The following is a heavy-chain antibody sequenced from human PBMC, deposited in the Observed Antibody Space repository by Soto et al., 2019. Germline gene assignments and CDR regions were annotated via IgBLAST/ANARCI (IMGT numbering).Heavy chain of an antibody. V-gene: IGHV3-33*01. CDR3: ARDADTAMVKTYYFDY. CDR2: IWYDGSNK. CDR1: GFTFSSYG. J-gene: IGHJ4*02. D-gene: IGHD5-18*01. Sequence: SGGSLRLSCAASGFTFSSYGMHWVRQAPGKGLEWVAVIWYDGSNKYYADSVKGRFTISRDNSKNTLYLQMNSLRAEDTAVYYCARDADTAMVKTYYFDYWGQGTLVTVSS.